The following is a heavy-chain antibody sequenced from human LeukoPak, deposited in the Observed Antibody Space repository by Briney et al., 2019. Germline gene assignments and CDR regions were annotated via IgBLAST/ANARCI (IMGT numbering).Heavy chain of an antibody. V-gene: IGHV1-69*04. J-gene: IGHJ4*02. CDR2: ILPIVGIA. CDR3: ARGVVPAASNLAY. Sequence: SLYLSCTASGGSFSSYAISWVRQPPGQGLEWMGRILPIVGIANYAQKFQGRVTITADKTTSTAYMELSSLRSEDTDVYSCARGVVPAASNLAYWGQGTLVTVSS. CDR1: GGSFSSYA. D-gene: IGHD2-2*01.